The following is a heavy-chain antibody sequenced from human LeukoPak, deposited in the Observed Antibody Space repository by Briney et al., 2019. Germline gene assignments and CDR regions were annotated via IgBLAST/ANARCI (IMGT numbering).Heavy chain of an antibody. J-gene: IGHJ5*02. D-gene: IGHD2-21*02. CDR3: ARESEYCATDCYSGGFKWFDP. CDR2: IKQDGSEK. V-gene: IGHV3-7*03. Sequence: PGGSLRLSCAASGFTFSSYWMSWVRQAPGKGLEWVANIKQDGSEKYYVDSVKGRFTISRDNAKNSLYLQMNSLRAEDTAVYYCARESEYCATDCYSGGFKWFDPWGQGTLATVSS. CDR1: GFTFSSYW.